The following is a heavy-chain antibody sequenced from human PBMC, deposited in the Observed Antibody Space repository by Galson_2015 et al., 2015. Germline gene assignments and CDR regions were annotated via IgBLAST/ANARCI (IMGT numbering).Heavy chain of an antibody. V-gene: IGHV1-2*04. J-gene: IGHJ5*02. CDR2: INPNSGGT. CDR3: ARDAVDTAMVGVNWFDP. D-gene: IGHD5-18*01. CDR1: GYTFTGYY. Sequence: SVKVSCKASGYTFTGYYMHWVRQAPGQGLEWMGWINPNSGGTNYAQKFQGWVTMTRDTSISTAYMELSRLRSDDTAVYYCARDAVDTAMVGVNWFDPWGQGTLVTVSS.